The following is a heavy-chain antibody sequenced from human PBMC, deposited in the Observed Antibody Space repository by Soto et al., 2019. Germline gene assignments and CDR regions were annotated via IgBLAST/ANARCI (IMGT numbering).Heavy chain of an antibody. D-gene: IGHD4-17*01. V-gene: IGHV1-69*01. CDR3: ARRPRTYYTVTDRGYGMDV. J-gene: IGHJ6*02. Sequence: QVQLVQSGAEVKKPGSSVKVSCKASGGTFSSYAISWVRQAPGQGLEWMGGIIPIFGTANYAQKFQGRVTITADDSTSTAYMELSSLRSEDTAVYYCARRPRTYYTVTDRGYGMDVWGQGTTVTVSS. CDR1: GGTFSSYA. CDR2: IIPIFGTA.